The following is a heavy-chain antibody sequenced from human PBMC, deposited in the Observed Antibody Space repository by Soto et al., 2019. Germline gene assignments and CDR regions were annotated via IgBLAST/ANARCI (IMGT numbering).Heavy chain of an antibody. CDR3: AREVGYVIGHGLEAYYGMDV. V-gene: IGHV1-69*08. CDR1: GGTFSSYT. CDR2: IIPILGIA. J-gene: IGHJ6*02. Sequence: QVQLVQSGAEVKKPGSSVKVSCKASGGTFSSYTISWVRQAPGQGLEWMGRIIPILGIANYAQNFQGRVTIAADKTTSPAYVELSRLRSEGTAVYYCAREVGYVIGHGLEAYYGMDVWGQGTTVTVSS. D-gene: IGHD2-8*02.